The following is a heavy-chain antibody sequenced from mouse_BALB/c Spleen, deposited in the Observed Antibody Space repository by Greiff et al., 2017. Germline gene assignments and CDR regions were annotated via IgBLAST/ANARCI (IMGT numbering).Heavy chain of an antibody. CDR1: GYTFTSYW. CDR2: IFPGTGTT. D-gene: IGHD2-2*01. Sequence: VQLQQSGAELVKPGASVKLSCKTSGYTFTSYWIQWVKQRPGQGLGWIGEIFPGTGTTYYNEKFKGKATLTIDTSSSTAYMQLSSLTSEDSAVYFCARRGYDGYYAMDYWGQGTSVTVSS. V-gene: IGHV1S132*01. J-gene: IGHJ4*01. CDR3: ARRGYDGYYAMDY.